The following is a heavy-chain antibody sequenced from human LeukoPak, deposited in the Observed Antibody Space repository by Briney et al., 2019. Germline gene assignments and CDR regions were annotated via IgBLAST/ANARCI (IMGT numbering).Heavy chain of an antibody. CDR1: GFTFNSYA. V-gene: IGHV3-23*01. J-gene: IGHJ4*02. CDR3: AKVRFYYYDSSGYYY. Sequence: NPGGSLRLSCAASGFTFNSYAMSWVRQAPGKGLEWVSAISGSGGSTYYADSVKGRFTISRDNSKNTLYLQMNSLRAEDTAVYYCAKVRFYYYDSSGYYYWGQGTLVTVSS. D-gene: IGHD3-22*01. CDR2: ISGSGGST.